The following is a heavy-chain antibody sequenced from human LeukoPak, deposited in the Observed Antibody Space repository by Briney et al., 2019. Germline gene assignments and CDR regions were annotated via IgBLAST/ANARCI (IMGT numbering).Heavy chain of an antibody. D-gene: IGHD3-22*01. J-gene: IGHJ4*02. V-gene: IGHV4-59*01. CDR1: GGSFSGYY. CDR3: ARVRDNSGYYPFDY. CDR2: IYYSGST. Sequence: SETLSLTCAVYGGSFSGYYWSWIRQPPGKGLEWIGYIYYSGSTNYNPSLKSRVTMSVDTSKNHFSLKLSSVTAADTAVYYCARVRDNSGYYPFDYWGQGILVTVSS.